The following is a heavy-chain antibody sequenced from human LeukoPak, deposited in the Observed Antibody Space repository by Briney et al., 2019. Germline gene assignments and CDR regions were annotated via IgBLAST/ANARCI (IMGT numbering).Heavy chain of an antibody. V-gene: IGHV3-7*01. CDR1: GFTFSNRW. CDR2: IHQDGSEK. CDR3: ARDKVVGATYFDY. Sequence: PGGSLRLSCAASGFTFSNRWMSWVRQAPGKGPEWVANIHQDGSEKYYVDSVKGRFTISRDNAKNSLYLQMDSLRAEDTAIYYCARDKVVGATYFDYWGQGTLVTVSS. J-gene: IGHJ4*02. D-gene: IGHD1-26*01.